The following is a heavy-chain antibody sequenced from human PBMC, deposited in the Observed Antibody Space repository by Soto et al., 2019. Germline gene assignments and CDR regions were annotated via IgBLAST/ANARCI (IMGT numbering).Heavy chain of an antibody. V-gene: IGHV4-31*03. J-gene: IGHJ4*02. CDR1: GGSFSSDGYY. Sequence: QVQLQESGPGLVKPSQTLSLTCTVSGGSFSSDGYYWSWIRQHPEKGLEWIGYIYSSGTTYYNPSLKSRLPISMATSNPQFSLTLTSVTAEDTAVYYCARRYRATALVLPRFDFWGQGTLVTVSS. D-gene: IGHD5-12*01. CDR3: ARRYRATALVLPRFDF. CDR2: IYSSGTT.